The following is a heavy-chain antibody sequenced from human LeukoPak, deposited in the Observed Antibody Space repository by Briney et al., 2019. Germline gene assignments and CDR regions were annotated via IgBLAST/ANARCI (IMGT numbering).Heavy chain of an antibody. Sequence: ASVKVSCKASGYTFTGYYMHWVRQAPGQGLEWMGWINPNSGGTNYAQSFQGRVTITRSTSISTTYMELSSLRSEDTAVYYCASANFQNWGQGTLVTVSS. V-gene: IGHV1-2*02. J-gene: IGHJ1*01. CDR2: INPNSGGT. CDR1: GYTFTGYY. D-gene: IGHD2-8*01. CDR3: ASANFQN.